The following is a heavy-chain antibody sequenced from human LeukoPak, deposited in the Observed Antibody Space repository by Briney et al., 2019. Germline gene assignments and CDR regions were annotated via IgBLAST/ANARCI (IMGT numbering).Heavy chain of an antibody. J-gene: IGHJ4*02. D-gene: IGHD1-26*01. CDR2: IRSKANSYAT. CDR3: TRLSSRSATGY. Sequence: GGSLRLSCAASGFTFSGSAMHWVRQASGKGLEWVGRIRSKANSYATAYAASVKGRFTVSRDDSRNTAYLQMNSLKTEDTAVYYCTRLSSRSATGYWGQGTLVTVSS. V-gene: IGHV3-73*01. CDR1: GFTFSGSA.